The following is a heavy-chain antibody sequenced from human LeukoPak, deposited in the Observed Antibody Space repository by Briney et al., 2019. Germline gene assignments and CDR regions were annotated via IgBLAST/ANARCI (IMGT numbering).Heavy chain of an antibody. CDR3: ARTFNGVSKFDY. V-gene: IGHV4-4*09. Sequence: SETLSLTCTVSGGSISSYYWSWIRQPPGKGLEWIGYTYTCGSTNYNPSLKSRVTISVDTSKNQFSLKLSSVTAADTAVYYCARTFNGVSKFDYWGQGTLVTVSS. CDR2: TYTCGST. CDR1: GGSISSYY. J-gene: IGHJ4*02. D-gene: IGHD2-8*01.